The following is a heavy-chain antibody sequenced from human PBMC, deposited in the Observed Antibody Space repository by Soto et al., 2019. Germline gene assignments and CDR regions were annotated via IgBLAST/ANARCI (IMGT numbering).Heavy chain of an antibody. CDR1: GGTFSSYA. J-gene: IGHJ6*02. CDR3: ARSSGYSGTVDGGKERSGMDV. V-gene: IGHV1-69*13. CDR2: IIPIFGTA. Sequence: SVKVSCKASGGTFSSYAISWVRQAPGQGLEWMGGIIPIFGTANYAQKFQGRVTITADESTSTAYMELSSLRSEDTAVYYCARSSGYSGTVDGGKERSGMDVWGQGTTVTVSS. D-gene: IGHD3-22*01.